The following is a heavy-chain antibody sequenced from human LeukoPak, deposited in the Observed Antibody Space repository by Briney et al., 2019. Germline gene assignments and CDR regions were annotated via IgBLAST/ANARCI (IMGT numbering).Heavy chain of an antibody. V-gene: IGHV1-2*02. CDR2: INPNSGGT. CDR3: ARGTLARVIAARYYYYYYMDV. D-gene: IGHD6-6*01. CDR1: VYTFTGYY. J-gene: IGHJ6*03. Sequence: ASVTVSCQASVYTFTGYYMHWVRLAPGQGLEWMGWINPNSGGTNYAQKFQGRVTMTRDTSIRTAYMELSRLRSDDTAVYYCARGTLARVIAARYYYYYYMDVWGKGTTVTVPS.